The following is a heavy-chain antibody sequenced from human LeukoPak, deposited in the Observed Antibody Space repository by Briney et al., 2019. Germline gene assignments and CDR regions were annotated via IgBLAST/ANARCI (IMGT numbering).Heavy chain of an antibody. CDR3: ARSGYSYGTYYFDY. CDR2: IYYSGST. D-gene: IGHD5-18*01. V-gene: IGHV4-59*06. Sequence: SETLSLTCTVSGGSISSYYWSWIRQHPGKGLEWIGYIYYSGSTYYNPSLKSRVTISVDTSKNQFSLKLSSVTAADTAVYYCARSGYSYGTYYFDYWGQGTLVTVSS. J-gene: IGHJ4*02. CDR1: GGSISSYY.